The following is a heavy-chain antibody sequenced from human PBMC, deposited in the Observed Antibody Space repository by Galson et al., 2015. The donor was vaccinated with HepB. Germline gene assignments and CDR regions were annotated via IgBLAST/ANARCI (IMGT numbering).Heavy chain of an antibody. J-gene: IGHJ5*02. V-gene: IGHV1-18*01. CDR1: GYTFSTYS. CDR3: ARGAHVAVVTATLNNWFDP. CDR2: ISPNNRDT. Sequence: SVKVSCKASGYTFSTYSITWVRQAPGQGLEWMGWISPNNRDTDYARNLQGRVTMTTDTFTSTAYMELRSLRSDDTAVYYCARGAHVAVVTATLNNWFDPWGQGTLVTVSS. D-gene: IGHD2-15*01.